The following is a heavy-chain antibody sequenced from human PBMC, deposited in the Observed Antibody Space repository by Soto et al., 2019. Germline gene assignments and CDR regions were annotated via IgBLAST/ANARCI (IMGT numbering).Heavy chain of an antibody. CDR1: GGAFSGYY. D-gene: IGHD3-3*01. CDR2: INHSGST. Sequence: PSGTLSLPCAGSGGAFSGYYLSWFRQPPGKGLEWVGEINHSGSTNYNPSLKSRVTISVDTSKNQFSLKLSSVTAADTAVYYCARGGVLRFLEWLFDYYYYGMDVWGQGTTVTVSS. J-gene: IGHJ6*02. CDR3: ARGGVLRFLEWLFDYYYYGMDV. V-gene: IGHV4-34*01.